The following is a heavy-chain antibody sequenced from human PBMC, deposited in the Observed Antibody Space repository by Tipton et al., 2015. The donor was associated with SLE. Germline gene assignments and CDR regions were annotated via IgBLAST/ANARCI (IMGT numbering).Heavy chain of an antibody. D-gene: IGHD3-10*01. Sequence: TLSLTCTVSGGSISSYYWSWIRQPPGKGLEWIGYIYYSGSTNYNPSLKSRVTISVDTSKNQFSLKLSSVTAAATAVYYCARGSDYGSGSDSWGQGTLVTVSS. CDR3: ARGSDYGSGSDS. J-gene: IGHJ4*02. CDR2: IYYSGST. V-gene: IGHV4-59*01. CDR1: GGSISSYY.